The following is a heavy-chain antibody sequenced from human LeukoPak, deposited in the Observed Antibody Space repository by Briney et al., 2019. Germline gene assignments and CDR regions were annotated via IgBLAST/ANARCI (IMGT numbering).Heavy chain of an antibody. D-gene: IGHD3-16*01. CDR2: ISSSGSTI. J-gene: IGHJ6*03. CDR3: ARAGVRLYYYYYMDV. Sequence: GGSLRLSCAASGFTFSDYYMSWIRQAPGKGLEWVSYISSSGSTIYYADSVKGRFTISRDNAKNSLYLQMNSLRAEDTAVYYCARAGVRLYYYYYMDVWGKGTTVTVSS. CDR1: GFTFSDYY. V-gene: IGHV3-11*01.